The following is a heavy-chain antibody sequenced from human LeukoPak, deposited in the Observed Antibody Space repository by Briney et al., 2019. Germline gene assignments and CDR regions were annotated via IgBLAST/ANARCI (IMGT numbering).Heavy chain of an antibody. Sequence: ASVKVSCKVSGYTLTELSMHCVRQAPGKGLEWMGGFDPEDGETIYAQKFQGRVTMTEDTSTDTAYMELSSLRSEDTAVYYCATWASGIDAFDIWGQGTMVTVSS. D-gene: IGHD1-26*01. J-gene: IGHJ3*02. V-gene: IGHV1-24*01. CDR1: GYTLTELS. CDR3: ATWASGIDAFDI. CDR2: FDPEDGET.